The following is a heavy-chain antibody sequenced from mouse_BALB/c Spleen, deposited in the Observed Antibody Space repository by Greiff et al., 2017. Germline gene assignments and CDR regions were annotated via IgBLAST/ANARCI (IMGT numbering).Heavy chain of an antibody. Sequence: QVQLQQSGPGLVAPSQSLSITCTVSGFSLTSYGVHLVRQPPGKGLEWLGVIWAGGSTNYNSALMSRLSISKDNSKSQVFLKMNSLQTDDTAMYYCARDGCAYWGQGTLVTVSA. CDR1: GFSLTSYG. J-gene: IGHJ3*01. CDR3: ARDGCAY. V-gene: IGHV2-9*02. CDR2: IWAGGST.